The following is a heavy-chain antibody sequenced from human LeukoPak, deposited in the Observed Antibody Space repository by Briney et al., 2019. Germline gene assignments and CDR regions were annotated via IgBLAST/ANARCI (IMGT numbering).Heavy chain of an antibody. J-gene: IGHJ5*02. CDR1: GGTFSSYA. V-gene: IGHV1-69*01. Sequence: SVKVSCKASGGTFSSYAISWVRQAPGQGLEWMGGIIAIFGTANYAQKFQGRVTITADESTSTAYMELSSLRSEDTAVYYCARDNYDFWSGRKLNWFDPWGQGTLVTVS. CDR2: IIAIFGTA. D-gene: IGHD3-3*01. CDR3: ARDNYDFWSGRKLNWFDP.